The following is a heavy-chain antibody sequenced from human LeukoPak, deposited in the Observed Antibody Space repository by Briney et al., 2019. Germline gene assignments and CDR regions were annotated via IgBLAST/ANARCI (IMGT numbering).Heavy chain of an antibody. CDR3: ARGGYSYGFDY. D-gene: IGHD5-18*01. Sequence: SETLSLTCTVSSGSISSHYWSWIRQPPGKGLEWIGYMHHSGSTNYNPSLRSRVTISVATSKKQFSLKLSSVTAADTAVYYCARGGYSYGFDYWGQGTLVTVSS. J-gene: IGHJ4*02. CDR1: SGSISSHY. V-gene: IGHV4-59*11. CDR2: MHHSGST.